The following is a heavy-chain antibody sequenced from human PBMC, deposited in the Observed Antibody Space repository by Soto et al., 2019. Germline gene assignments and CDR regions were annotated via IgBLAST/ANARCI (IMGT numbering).Heavy chain of an antibody. J-gene: IGHJ4*02. CDR3: AKEGSSSSSIPRVY. CDR1: GFTFRNYA. Sequence: SVGSLRLSCTASGFTFRNYAMSWVRQPPGKGLEWVSATSGSGGSTFYADSVKGRFTISRDNSKNTLYLQMNSLRAEDTAVYYCAKEGSSSSSIPRVYWGQGTLVTVSS. V-gene: IGHV3-23*01. D-gene: IGHD6-6*01. CDR2: TSGSGGST.